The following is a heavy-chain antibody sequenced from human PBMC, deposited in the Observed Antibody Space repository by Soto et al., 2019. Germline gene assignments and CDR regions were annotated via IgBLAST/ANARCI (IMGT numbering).Heavy chain of an antibody. CDR1: GCSLRTHGMC. V-gene: IGHV2-70*12. J-gene: IGHJ6*01. CDR2: IDWDDDK. CDR3: ALSHGDV. Sequence: SGPTLVSHTQALTLPCTLSGCSLRTHGMCVSWIRQPPGKALEWLALIDWDDDKYYSTSLKTRLTISKDTSKNQVVLTMTNMDPVDTATYYCALSHGDVWGQGTTVTVSA.